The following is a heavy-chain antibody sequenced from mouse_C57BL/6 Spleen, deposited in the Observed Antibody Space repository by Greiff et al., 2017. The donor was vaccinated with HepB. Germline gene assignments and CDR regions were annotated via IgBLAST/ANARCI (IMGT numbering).Heavy chain of an antibody. D-gene: IGHD1-1*01. Sequence: EVKLMESGGGLVKPGGSLKLSCAASGFTFSDYGMHWVRQAPEKGLEWVAYISSGSSTIYYADTVKGRFTISRDNAKNTLFLQMTSLRSEDTAMYYCARPGDYGSSCYYYAMDYWGQGTSVTVSS. CDR1: GFTFSDYG. CDR3: ARPGDYGSSCYYYAMDY. V-gene: IGHV5-17*01. J-gene: IGHJ4*01. CDR2: ISSGSSTI.